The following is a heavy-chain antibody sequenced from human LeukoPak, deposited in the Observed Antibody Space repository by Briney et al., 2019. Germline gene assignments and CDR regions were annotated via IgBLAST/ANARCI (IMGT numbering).Heavy chain of an antibody. D-gene: IGHD1-26*01. CDR3: ARAIVGATMFFDY. V-gene: IGHV1-8*03. CDR2: MNPNSGNT. J-gene: IGHJ4*02. Sequence: ASVKLSCKASGYTFTSYDINWVRQATGQGLEWMGWMNPNSGNTGYAQKFQGRVTITRKTSISTAYMEPSSLRSEDTAVYYCARAIVGATMFFDYWGQGTLVTVSS. CDR1: GYTFTSYD.